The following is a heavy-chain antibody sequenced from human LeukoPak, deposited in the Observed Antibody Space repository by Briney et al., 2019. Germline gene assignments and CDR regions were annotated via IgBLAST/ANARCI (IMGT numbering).Heavy chain of an antibody. Sequence: GGSLRLSCAASGFTFSSYAMSWVRQAPRKGLEWVSAISGSGGSTYYADSVKGRFTISRDNSKNTLYLQMNSLRAEDTAVYYCAKDGGYCSGGSCYSQPAFDIWGQGTMVTVSS. J-gene: IGHJ3*02. D-gene: IGHD2-15*01. CDR3: AKDGGYCSGGSCYSQPAFDI. CDR2: ISGSGGST. CDR1: GFTFSSYA. V-gene: IGHV3-23*01.